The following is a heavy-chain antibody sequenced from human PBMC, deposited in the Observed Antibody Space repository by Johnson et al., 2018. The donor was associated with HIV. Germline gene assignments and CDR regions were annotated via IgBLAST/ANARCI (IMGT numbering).Heavy chain of an antibody. CDR1: GFTFSSYW. J-gene: IGHJ3*02. CDR3: ARMMYSRGAFDI. Sequence: VQLVESGGGLVQPGGSLRLSCAASGFTFSSYWMHWVRQAPGKGLVCVSRINSDGSSTSYADSVKGRFTISRDNAKTTLYLQMNSLGAEDTAVYYCARMMYSRGAFDIWGQGTMGTVSS. V-gene: IGHV3-74*01. D-gene: IGHD6-13*01. CDR2: INSDGSST.